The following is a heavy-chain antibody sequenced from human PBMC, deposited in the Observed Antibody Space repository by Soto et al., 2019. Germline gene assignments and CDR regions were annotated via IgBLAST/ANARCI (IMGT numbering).Heavy chain of an antibody. CDR1: GFTFSSYG. CDR2: IWYDGSNK. D-gene: IGHD6-6*01. J-gene: IGHJ4*02. V-gene: IGHV3-33*01. Sequence: PGGSLRLSCAASGFTFSSYGMHWVRQAPGKGLEWVAVIWYDGSNKYYADSVKGRFTISRDNSKNTLYLQMNSLRAEDTAVYYCARDEAARPTYYFDYWGQGTLVTVSS. CDR3: ARDEAARPTYYFDY.